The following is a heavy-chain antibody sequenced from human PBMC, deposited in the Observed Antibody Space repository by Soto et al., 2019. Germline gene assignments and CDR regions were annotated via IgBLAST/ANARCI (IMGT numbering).Heavy chain of an antibody. J-gene: IGHJ3*02. V-gene: IGHV3-30*03. CDR2: ISFDGSEK. CDR3: ARDRRLYYSDAFDI. D-gene: IGHD1-26*01. CDR1: GFTFSIYG. Sequence: QVLLVESGGGVVQPGRSLRLSCAASGFTFSIYGMHWVRHAPGKGLEWVAMISFDGSEKYYTDSVKGRFHISRDSSKNTMYLQMDSLRVEDTAVYYCARDRRLYYSDAFDIWGQGTTVTVSS.